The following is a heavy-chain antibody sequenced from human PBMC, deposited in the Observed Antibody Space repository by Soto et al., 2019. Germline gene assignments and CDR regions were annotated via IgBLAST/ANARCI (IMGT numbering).Heavy chain of an antibody. CDR2: INHSGST. D-gene: IGHD5-18*01. V-gene: IGHV4-34*01. Sequence: SETLSLTCAVYGGSFSGYYWSWIRQPPGKGLEWIGEINHSGSTNYNPSLKSRVTISVDTSKNQFSLKLSSVTAADTAVYYCARAPGTAMESYYYYYMDVWGKGTTVTSP. J-gene: IGHJ6*03. CDR1: GGSFSGYY. CDR3: ARAPGTAMESYYYYYMDV.